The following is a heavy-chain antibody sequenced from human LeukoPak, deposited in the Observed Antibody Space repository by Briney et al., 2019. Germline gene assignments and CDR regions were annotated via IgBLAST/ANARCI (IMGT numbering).Heavy chain of an antibody. D-gene: IGHD3-10*01. CDR3: AMVRGVISDYFDY. V-gene: IGHV3-30*03. CDR2: ISYDGSEK. J-gene: IGHJ4*02. Sequence: GGSLRLSCAASGFTFSSYGMHWVRQAPGKGLEWVALISYDGSEKYYVDSVKGRFTISRDNSKNTLYLQMNSLRAEDTAVYYCAMVRGVISDYFDYWGQGTLVTVSS. CDR1: GFTFSSYG.